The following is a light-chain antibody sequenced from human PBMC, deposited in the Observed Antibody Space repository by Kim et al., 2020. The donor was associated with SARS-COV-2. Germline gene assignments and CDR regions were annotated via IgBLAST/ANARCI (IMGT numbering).Light chain of an antibody. Sequence: RGERASRAGGGRHRVGGSDLAWYQQKPGQAPGLLIYGASSRATGIPGRFSGSGSRTDFTLTISRLEPEDVAVYYCQQYGSSPLTFGGGTKVDIK. V-gene: IGKV3-20*01. J-gene: IGKJ4*01. CDR2: GAS. CDR3: QQYGSSPLT. CDR1: HRVGGSD.